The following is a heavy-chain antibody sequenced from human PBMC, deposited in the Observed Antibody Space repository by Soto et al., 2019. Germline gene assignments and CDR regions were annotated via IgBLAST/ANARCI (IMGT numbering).Heavy chain of an antibody. J-gene: IGHJ6*02. V-gene: IGHV3-30-3*01. Sequence: GGSLRLSCAASGFTFSSYAMHWVGQAPGKGLEWVAVISYDGSNKYYADSVKGRFTISRDNSKNTLYLQMNSLRAEDTAVYYCAREMGSEGCSSTSCYTPAGMDVWGQGTTATVSS. CDR3: AREMGSEGCSSTSCYTPAGMDV. D-gene: IGHD2-2*02. CDR1: GFTFSSYA. CDR2: ISYDGSNK.